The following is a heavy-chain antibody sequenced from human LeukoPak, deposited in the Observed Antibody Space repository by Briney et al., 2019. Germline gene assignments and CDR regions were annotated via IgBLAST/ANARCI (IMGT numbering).Heavy chain of an antibody. D-gene: IGHD6-13*01. Sequence: SETLSLTCAVYGGSFSGYYWSWIRQPPGKGLEWIGEINHSGSTNYNPPLKSRVTISVDTSKNQFSLKLSSVTAADTAVYYCARGWAAARRHFDYWGQGTLVTVSS. CDR1: GGSFSGYY. CDR3: ARGWAAARRHFDY. CDR2: INHSGST. V-gene: IGHV4-34*01. J-gene: IGHJ4*02.